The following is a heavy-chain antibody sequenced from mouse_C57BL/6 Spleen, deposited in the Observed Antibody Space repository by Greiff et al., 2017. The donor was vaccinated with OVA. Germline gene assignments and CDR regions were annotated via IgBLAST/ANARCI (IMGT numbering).Heavy chain of an antibody. V-gene: IGHV1-4*01. J-gene: IGHJ4*01. CDR1: GYTFTSYT. CDR2: INPSSGYT. CDR3: ASSGGYYEGGAMDY. Sequence: VKLVESGAELARPGASVKMSCKASGYTFTSYTMHWVKQRPGQGLEWIGYINPSSGYTKYNQKFKDKATLTADKSSSTAYMQLSSLTSEDSAVYYCASSGGYYEGGAMDYWGQGTSVTVSS. D-gene: IGHD2-3*01.